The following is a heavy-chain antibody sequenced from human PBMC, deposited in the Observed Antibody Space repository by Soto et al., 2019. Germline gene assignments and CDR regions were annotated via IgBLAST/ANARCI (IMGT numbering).Heavy chain of an antibody. CDR3: GRGGDDYGSYIDS. V-gene: IGHV4-38-2*01. CDR1: GYSISSGYY. Sequence: ASETLSLTCGVSGYSISSGYYWCWSRQPPGKGLEWIGSINHSGKTYYNPSLRSRVTFSVDTSKNQLSLKLSSVTAADTAVYYCGRGGDDYGSYIDSWGQGTLVTVSS. CDR2: INHSGKT. D-gene: IGHD4-17*01. J-gene: IGHJ5*01.